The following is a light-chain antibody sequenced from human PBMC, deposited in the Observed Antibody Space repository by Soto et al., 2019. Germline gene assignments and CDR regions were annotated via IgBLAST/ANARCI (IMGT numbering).Light chain of an antibody. CDR2: GAS. V-gene: IGKV3-20*01. CDR1: QSVSSSH. CDR3: QQYGGSPLYT. Sequence: DIVLTQSPGTPSLSPGEGATLSCRASQSVSSSHLAWYQQKPGQAPRLVIYGASSRATGIPDRFSGSGSGTDFTLTISRLEPEDFAVYYCQQYGGSPLYTFGQGTTLEIK. J-gene: IGKJ2*01.